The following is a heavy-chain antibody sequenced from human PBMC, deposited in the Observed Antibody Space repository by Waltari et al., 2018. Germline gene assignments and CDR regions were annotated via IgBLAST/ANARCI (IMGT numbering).Heavy chain of an antibody. V-gene: IGHV3-7*04. CDR1: GFTLFNYW. Sequence: EVQLLESGGGLVQPGGSLRLSCTASGFTLFNYWMSWVRQAPGKGLQWVAYIKEDGTEESYLDSLKGRFTISRDDAKNSLNLQMNSLRVEDTAIYYCARVSKGIHFDYWGQGTLVTVSS. J-gene: IGHJ4*02. CDR3: ARVSKGIHFDY. CDR2: IKEDGTEE.